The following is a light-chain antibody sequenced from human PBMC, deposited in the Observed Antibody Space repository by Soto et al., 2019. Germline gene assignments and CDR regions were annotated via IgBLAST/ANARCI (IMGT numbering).Light chain of an antibody. CDR3: QQYASSPCT. J-gene: IGKJ1*01. CDR2: GAS. Sequence: EIVLTQSPGTLSLSPGERATLSCRASQSVTSNYLAWYQQKPGQAPSLLIYGASARVAGIPDRFSGSGTGTDFALTISGLEPEDFAVYFCQQYASSPCTYGEGTK. CDR1: QSVTSNY. V-gene: IGKV3-20*01.